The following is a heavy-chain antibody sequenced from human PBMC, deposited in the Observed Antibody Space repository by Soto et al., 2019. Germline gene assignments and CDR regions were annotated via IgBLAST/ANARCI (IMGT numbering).Heavy chain of an antibody. J-gene: IGHJ4*02. CDR2: IYSSGST. Sequence: SETLSLTCTVSGGSISNSYWSWIRQSPEKGLEWIGYIYSSGSTNYNPSLNSRVTISVDTSKNQFSLKLSSVTAADTAVYFCARRYGLDIDAYYWGQGILVTVSS. D-gene: IGHD3-10*01. CDR1: GGSISNSY. CDR3: ARRYGLDIDAYY. V-gene: IGHV4-4*08.